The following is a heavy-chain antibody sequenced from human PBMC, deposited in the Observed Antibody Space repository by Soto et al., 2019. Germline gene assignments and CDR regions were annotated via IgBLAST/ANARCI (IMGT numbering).Heavy chain of an antibody. J-gene: IGHJ3*02. CDR2: IYYSGST. CDR1: GGSVSSGGYY. CDR3: ARAVADDAFDI. V-gene: IGHV4-31*03. Sequence: QVQLQESGPGLVKPSQTLSLTCTVSGGSVSSGGYYWNWIRQHPGKGLEWIGYIYYSGSTYYNPSLKSRVTISVDTSKNQFSLKLSSVTAADTAVYYCARAVADDAFDIWGQGTMVTVSS. D-gene: IGHD6-19*01.